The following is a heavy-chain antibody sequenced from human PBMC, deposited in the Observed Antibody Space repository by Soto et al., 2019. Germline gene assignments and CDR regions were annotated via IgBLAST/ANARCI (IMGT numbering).Heavy chain of an antibody. CDR2: IYPGDSNP. CDR3: ARQPYYYDSSGYVYYFDY. D-gene: IGHD3-22*01. J-gene: IGHJ4*02. Sequence: GESLKISCKGSGYSFTSYWIGWVRQMPGKGLEWMGIIYPGDSNPSYSPSFQGQVTISADKSISTAYLQWSSLKASDTAMYYCARQPYYYDSSGYVYYFDYWGQGTLVTVSS. V-gene: IGHV5-51*01. CDR1: GYSFTSYW.